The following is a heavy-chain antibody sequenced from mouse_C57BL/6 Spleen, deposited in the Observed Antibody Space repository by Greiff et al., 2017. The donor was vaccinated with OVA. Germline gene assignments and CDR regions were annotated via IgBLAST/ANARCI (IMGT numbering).Heavy chain of an antibody. CDR3: ARSGDYGSRFAY. J-gene: IGHJ3*01. CDR2: IDPSDSYT. CDR1: GYTFTSYW. V-gene: IGHV1-50*01. D-gene: IGHD1-1*01. Sequence: QVQLQQPGAELVKPGASVKLSCKASGYTFTSYWMQWVKQRPGQGLEWIGEIDPSDSYTNYNQKFKGKATLTVATSSSTAYMQLSSLTSEDSAVYYFARSGDYGSRFAYWGQGTLVTVSA.